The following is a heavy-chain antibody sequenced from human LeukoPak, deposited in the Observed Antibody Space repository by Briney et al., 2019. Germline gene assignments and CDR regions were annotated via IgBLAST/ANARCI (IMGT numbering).Heavy chain of an antibody. CDR2: TYYRSKWYT. J-gene: IGHJ3*02. D-gene: IGHD5/OR15-5a*01. V-gene: IGHV6-1*01. CDR1: GDSVSSNTAA. Sequence: SQTLSLTCAISGDSVSSNTAAWNWIRQSPSRGLEWLGRTYYRSKWYTDYAVSLKSRITINPDTSKNQLSLQLNSVTPEDTAIYYCARDVSPTPGEAFDIWGQGTMVTVSS. CDR3: ARDVSPTPGEAFDI.